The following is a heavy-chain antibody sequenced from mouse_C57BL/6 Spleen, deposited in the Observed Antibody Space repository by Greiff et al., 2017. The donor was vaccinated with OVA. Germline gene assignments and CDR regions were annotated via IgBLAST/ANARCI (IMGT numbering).Heavy chain of an antibody. V-gene: IGHV1-26*01. CDR1: GYTFTDYY. Sequence: VQLQQSGPELVKPGASVKISCKASGYTFTDYYMNWVKQSHGKSLEWIGDINPNNGGTSYNQKFKGKATLTVDKSSSTAYMELRSLTSEDSAVYYCARERIYYAMDYWGQGTSVTVSS. CDR2: INPNNGGT. J-gene: IGHJ4*01. CDR3: ARERIYYAMDY.